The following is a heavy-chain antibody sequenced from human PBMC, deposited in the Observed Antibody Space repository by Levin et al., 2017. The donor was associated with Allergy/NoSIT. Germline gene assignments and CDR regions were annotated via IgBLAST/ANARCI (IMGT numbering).Heavy chain of an antibody. D-gene: IGHD6-19*01. Sequence: GASLKISCAASGFTFRSSGMHWVRQAPGKGLEWVAVISSDGRKKFYADSVKGRFTISRDNSKNTLDLQMNSLRAEDTAVYYCAKDVYGSGWYPLGNDAFEMWGQGTKVSVSS. CDR1: GFTFRSSG. J-gene: IGHJ3*02. CDR3: AKDVYGSGWYPLGNDAFEM. CDR2: ISSDGRKK. V-gene: IGHV3-30*18.